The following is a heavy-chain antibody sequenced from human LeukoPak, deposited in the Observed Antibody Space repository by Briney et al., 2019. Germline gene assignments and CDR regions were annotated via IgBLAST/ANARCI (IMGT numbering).Heavy chain of an antibody. J-gene: IGHJ4*02. CDR1: GYTFTSYY. Sequence: ASVKVSCKASGYTFTSYYMHWVRQAPGQGLEWMGIINPSGGSTSYAQKFQGRVTMSRDTSTSTVYMELSSLRSEDTAVYYCARRGAKDDSSGYLDYWGQGTLVTVSS. V-gene: IGHV1-46*01. D-gene: IGHD3-22*01. CDR2: INPSGGST. CDR3: ARRGAKDDSSGYLDY.